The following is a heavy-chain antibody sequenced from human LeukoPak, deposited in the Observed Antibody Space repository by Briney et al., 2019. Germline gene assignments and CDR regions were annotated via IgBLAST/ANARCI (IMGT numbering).Heavy chain of an antibody. D-gene: IGHD3-22*01. CDR3: AIAYYYDSSGYVDY. J-gene: IGHJ4*02. V-gene: IGHV3-53*01. CDR1: GFTFSRHV. Sequence: GGSLRLSCAASGFTFSRHVMTWVRQAPGRGLEWVSVIYSGGSTYYADSVKGRFTISRDNSKNTLYLQMNSLRAEDTAVYYCAIAYYYDSSGYVDYWGQGTLVTVSS. CDR2: IYSGGST.